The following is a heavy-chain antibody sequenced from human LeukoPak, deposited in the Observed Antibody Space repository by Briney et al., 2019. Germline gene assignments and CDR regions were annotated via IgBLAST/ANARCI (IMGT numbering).Heavy chain of an antibody. D-gene: IGHD2-2*01. V-gene: IGHV3-23*01. CDR2: ISGSGGST. CDR1: GFTFSSYA. J-gene: IGHJ4*02. CDR3: ASDIVVVPAAAWLAGDY. Sequence: GGSLRLSCAASGFTFSSYAMSWVRQAPGKGLEWVSAISGSGGSTYYADSVKGRFTISRDNSKNTLYLQMNSLRAEDTAVYYCASDIVVVPAAAWLAGDYWGQGTLVTVSS.